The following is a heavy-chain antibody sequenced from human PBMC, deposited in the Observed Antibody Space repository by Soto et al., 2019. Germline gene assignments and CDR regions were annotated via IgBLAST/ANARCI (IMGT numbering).Heavy chain of an antibody. J-gene: IGHJ4*02. CDR3: ARDAGRSSGWLAY. V-gene: IGHV1-18*04. Sequence: QVQLVQSGAEVKKPGASVKVSCKASGYTFTSYGISWVRQAPGQGLEWMGWISADNGNTNYAQKLQGRVTMTTDTSTSTAYRELRSLRSGDTAVEYCARDAGRSSGWLAYWGQGPLVTVSS. D-gene: IGHD6-19*01. CDR1: GYTFTSYG. CDR2: ISADNGNT.